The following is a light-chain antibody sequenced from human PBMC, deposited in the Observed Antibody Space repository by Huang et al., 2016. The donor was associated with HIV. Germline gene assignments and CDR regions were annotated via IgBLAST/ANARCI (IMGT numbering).Light chain of an antibody. CDR1: QSLQHSNGYKY. CDR3: MQTLQTPFFS. V-gene: IGKV2-28*01. CDR2: LVS. J-gene: IGKJ3*01. Sequence: DIVMTQFPLYLPVTPGETASISCRASQSLQHSNGYKYLDWYLQKPGQSPQLLIYLVSNRASGCPDRFSGSGSDSEFTLTISSVEAEDVGVYYCMQTLQTPFFSFGPGTIVDI.